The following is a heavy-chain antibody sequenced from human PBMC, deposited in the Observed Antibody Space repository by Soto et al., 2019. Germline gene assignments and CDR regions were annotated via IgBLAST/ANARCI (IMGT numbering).Heavy chain of an antibody. V-gene: IGHV2-5*02. CDR1: GFSLSTSGVG. J-gene: IGHJ4*02. CDR2: TYWDDDK. Sequence: QITLKESGPPLVKPTQTLTLTCTFSGFSLSTSGVGVGWIRQPPGKALEWLALTYWDDDKRYSPSLKSRLTITKDTSKNQVVLTMTNMDPVDTATYYCAHRQRTVYFDYLGQGTLVTVSS. CDR3: AHRQRTVYFDY. D-gene: IGHD4-17*01.